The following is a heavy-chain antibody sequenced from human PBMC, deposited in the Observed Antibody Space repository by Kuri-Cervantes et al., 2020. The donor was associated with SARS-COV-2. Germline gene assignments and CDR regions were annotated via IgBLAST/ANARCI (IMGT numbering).Heavy chain of an antibody. CDR1: GFTFSSYS. D-gene: IGHD3/OR15-3a*01. CDR3: ARGYDFWNGYYAY. J-gene: IGHJ4*02. V-gene: IGHV3-48*01. CDR2: ISSSSSTI. Sequence: ETLSLTCAASGFTFSSYSMNWVRQAPGKGLEWVSYISSSSSTIYYADSVKGRFTISRDNAKKSLLLQMNSLRPEDTAVYYCARGYDFWNGYYAYWGQGNRV.